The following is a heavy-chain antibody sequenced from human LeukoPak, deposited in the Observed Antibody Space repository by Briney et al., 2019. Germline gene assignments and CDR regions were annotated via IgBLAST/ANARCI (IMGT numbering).Heavy chain of an antibody. D-gene: IGHD1-26*01. J-gene: IGHJ5*02. V-gene: IGHV3-48*01. Sequence: GGSLRLSCAASGFTFSSYGMHWVRQAPGKGLEWVSYINTRSTTIYYADSAKGRFTISRDNAKNSLYLQMNSLRAEDTALYYCTRTSVGATGVRGFDPWGQGTLVTVSS. CDR1: GFTFSSYG. CDR3: TRTSVGATGVRGFDP. CDR2: INTRSTTI.